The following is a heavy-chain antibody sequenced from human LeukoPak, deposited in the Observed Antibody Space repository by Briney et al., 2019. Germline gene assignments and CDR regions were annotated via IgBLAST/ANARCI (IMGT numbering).Heavy chain of an antibody. Sequence: GGSLRLSCAASGFIVSSNYMSWVRQAPGKGLEWVSMIFSDGRTYYADSVKGRFATSRDNSRNTLHLQMNSLRAEDTAVYYCGRDDSTWYYFDYWGQGTLVTVSS. CDR3: GRDDSTWYYFDY. V-gene: IGHV3-66*01. J-gene: IGHJ4*02. D-gene: IGHD6-13*01. CDR1: GFIVSSNY. CDR2: IFSDGRT.